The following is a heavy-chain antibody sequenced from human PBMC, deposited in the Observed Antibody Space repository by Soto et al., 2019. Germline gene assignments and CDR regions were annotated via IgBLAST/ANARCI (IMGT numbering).Heavy chain of an antibody. CDR2: IFTNGNT. J-gene: IGHJ6*02. CDR1: GVSMNDYY. CDR3: ASGPLVSRYYGLNV. Sequence: QVQLQESGPGLVKTSETLSLTCYVSGVSMNDYYWSWIRQTAGRGLEWIGRIFTNGNTNYNPSLRGRLTMSVDTSTNQVSLRLTSVTAADTAVYYCASGPLVSRYYGLNVWGQGTTVTVSS. V-gene: IGHV4-4*07.